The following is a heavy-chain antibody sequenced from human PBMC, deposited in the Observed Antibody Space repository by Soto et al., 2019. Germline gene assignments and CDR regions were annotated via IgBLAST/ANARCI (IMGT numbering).Heavy chain of an antibody. CDR3: ARDPGE. V-gene: IGHV4-31*11. Sequence: SETLSLTCAVSGVSISSGTYSWSWIRQHPGEGLEWIGYISYSGRTYYNPSLKSRVIISVDTSKNQFSLKLNSVTAADTALYYCARDPGEWGQGTLVTVSS. J-gene: IGHJ4*02. D-gene: IGHD2-21*01. CDR1: GVSISSGTYS. CDR2: ISYSGRT.